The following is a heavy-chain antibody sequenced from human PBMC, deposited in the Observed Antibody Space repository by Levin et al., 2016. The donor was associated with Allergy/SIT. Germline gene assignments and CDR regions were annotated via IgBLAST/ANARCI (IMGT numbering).Heavy chain of an antibody. D-gene: IGHD2-21*02. CDR3: ASLCGGDCSPPFDY. Sequence: GGSLRLSCAASGFMFDEYGMHWVRQAPGKGLEWIALISYDGSKKFYADSVKGRFSISRDNSENTLSLEMDSLRAEDTGIYYCASLCGGDCSPPFDYWGQGTLVTVSS. CDR1: GFMFDEYG. J-gene: IGHJ4*02. CDR2: ISYDGSKK. V-gene: IGHV3-30*03.